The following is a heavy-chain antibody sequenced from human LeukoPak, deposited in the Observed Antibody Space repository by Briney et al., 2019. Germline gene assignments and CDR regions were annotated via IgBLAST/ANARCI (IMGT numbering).Heavy chain of an antibody. CDR2: INHSGST. V-gene: IGHV4-34*01. Sequence: SETLSLTCAVYGGSFSGYYWSWIRQPPGKGLEWIGEINHSGSTNYNPSLKSRVTISVDTSKNQFSLKLSSVTAADTAVYYCARGKIAPMDVWGQGTTVTVSS. CDR1: GGSFSGYY. J-gene: IGHJ6*02. CDR3: ARGKIAPMDV. D-gene: IGHD2-21*01.